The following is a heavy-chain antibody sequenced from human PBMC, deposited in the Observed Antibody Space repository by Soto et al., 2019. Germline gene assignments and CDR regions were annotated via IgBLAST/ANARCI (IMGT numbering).Heavy chain of an antibody. CDR1: GFTYSDFW. CDR2: IKSNIDGGTT. D-gene: IGHD3-10*01. CDR3: VRLWDGGIDY. J-gene: IGHJ4*02. Sequence: GGSLRLSCVASGFTYSDFWMTWVRQAPGKGLEWVGRIKSNIDGGTTDYSAPVKGRFTISRDDSKNTVYLQMDSLKTEDTAMYYCVRLWDGGIDYRGQGTLVTVSS. V-gene: IGHV3-15*01.